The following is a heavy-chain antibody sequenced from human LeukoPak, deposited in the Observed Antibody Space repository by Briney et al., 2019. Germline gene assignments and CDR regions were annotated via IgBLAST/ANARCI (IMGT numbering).Heavy chain of an antibody. CDR2: ITSSGDGT. CDR1: GFTFSIYA. V-gene: IGHV3-23*01. Sequence: GGSLRLSCAASGFTFSIYAMSWVRQAPGKGLQWVSSITSSGDGTYYADSVKGRFTISRDNSKNTLYLQMNSLRAEDTAVYYCAKARYSSSFRWFDPWGQGTLVTVSS. CDR3: AKARYSSSFRWFDP. J-gene: IGHJ5*02. D-gene: IGHD6-13*01.